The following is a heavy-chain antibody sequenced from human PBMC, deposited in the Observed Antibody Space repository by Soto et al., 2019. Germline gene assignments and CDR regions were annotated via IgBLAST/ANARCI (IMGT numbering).Heavy chain of an antibody. CDR1: GFTFDDYG. V-gene: IGHV3-20*04. D-gene: IGHD2-2*01. J-gene: IGHJ6*02. CDR3: ARIVPAAQNYYGMDV. Sequence: AGGSLRLSCAASGFTFDDYGMSWVRQAPGKGLEWVSGINWNGGSTGYADSVKGRFTISRDNAKNSLYLQMNSLRAEDTALYYCARIVPAAQNYYGMDVWGQGTTVTVSS. CDR2: INWNGGST.